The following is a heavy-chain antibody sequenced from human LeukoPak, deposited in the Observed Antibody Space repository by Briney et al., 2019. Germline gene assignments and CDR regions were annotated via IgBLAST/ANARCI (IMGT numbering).Heavy chain of an antibody. Sequence: GGSLRLSCAASGFTLSSYAMSWVRQAPGRGLEWVSAISGGGGSTYYAVSVKGRFTISRDNSKNTVYLQMNSLRAEDTAVYYCAKTGLSRFDYWGQGTRVTVSS. D-gene: IGHD2-8*02. J-gene: IGHJ4*02. CDR1: GFTLSSYA. CDR3: AKTGLSRFDY. V-gene: IGHV3-23*01. CDR2: ISGGGGST.